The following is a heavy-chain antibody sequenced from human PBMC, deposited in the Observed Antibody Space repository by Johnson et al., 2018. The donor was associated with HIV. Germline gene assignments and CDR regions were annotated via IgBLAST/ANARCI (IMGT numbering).Heavy chain of an antibody. V-gene: IGHV3-13*01. CDR2: IGTAGDT. CDR3: ARGGLIVGATLVAFDI. Sequence: EQLVESGGGLVQPGGSLRLSCAASGFTLSRYDMHWVRQATGKGLEWVSAIGTAGDTYYPGSVKGRFTISRENAKNTLYLQMNSLRAEDTAVYYCARGGLIVGATLVAFDIWGQGTMVTVSS. J-gene: IGHJ3*02. D-gene: IGHD1-26*01. CDR1: GFTLSRYD.